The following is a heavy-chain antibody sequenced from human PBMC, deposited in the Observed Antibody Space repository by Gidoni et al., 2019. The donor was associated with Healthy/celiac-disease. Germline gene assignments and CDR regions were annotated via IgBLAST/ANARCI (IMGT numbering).Heavy chain of an antibody. V-gene: IGHV3-53*01. J-gene: IGHJ2*01. Sequence: RFTISRDNSKNTLYLQMNSLRAEDTAVYYCARSSRRLIAPGWYFDLWGRGTLVTVSS. D-gene: IGHD2-21*01. CDR3: ARSSRRLIAPGWYFDL.